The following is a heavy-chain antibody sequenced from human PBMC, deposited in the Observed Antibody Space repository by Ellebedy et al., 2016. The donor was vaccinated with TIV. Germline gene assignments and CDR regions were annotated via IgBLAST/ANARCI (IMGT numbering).Heavy chain of an antibody. J-gene: IGHJ4*02. CDR1: GFTFSDFS. V-gene: IGHV3-30*04. D-gene: IGHD3-22*01. Sequence: GESLKISXAASGFTFSDFSFNWVRQAPGEGLEWLALISFDGSNKYYAESVKGRFTISRDNSKNTLYLQVDSLGVDDMAVYFCARGETYYSDDNNYGFEYWGQGTLVAVSS. CDR3: ARGETYYSDDNNYGFEY. CDR2: ISFDGSNK.